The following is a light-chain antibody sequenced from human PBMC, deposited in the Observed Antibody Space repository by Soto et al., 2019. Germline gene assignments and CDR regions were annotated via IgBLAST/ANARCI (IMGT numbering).Light chain of an antibody. CDR1: SGHSSFI. Sequence: QPVLTQSSSASASLGSSVKLTCALSSGHSSFIIAWHQQQPGKAPRFLMKLEGDGSYDKGSGVPDRFSGSSSGADRYLTISNLQFEDEADYYCETWDDNTWVFGGGTKLTVL. CDR2: LEGDGSY. V-gene: IGLV4-60*02. CDR3: ETWDDNTWV. J-gene: IGLJ3*02.